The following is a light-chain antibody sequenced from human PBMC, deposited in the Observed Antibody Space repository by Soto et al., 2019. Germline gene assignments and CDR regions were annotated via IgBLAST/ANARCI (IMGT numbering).Light chain of an antibody. V-gene: IGKV3-20*01. CDR2: GAS. J-gene: IGKJ2*01. CDR1: QSIINNY. Sequence: ESVLTQSPGSLSLSPGETATLSCRASQSIINNYLAWYQQKPGQAPRLLIYGASIRATGVPDRFSGSGSGTDFTLTITRLEAEDFGVYYFQQYGTSPLIFTFGQGTKLGVK. CDR3: QQYGTSPLIFT.